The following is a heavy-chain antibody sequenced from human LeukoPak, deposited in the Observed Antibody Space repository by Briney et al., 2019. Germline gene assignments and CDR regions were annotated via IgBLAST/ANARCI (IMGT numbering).Heavy chain of an antibody. CDR1: GFTFDDYA. CDR2: IGWNSGSI. CDR3: AKGGQQQPSEGFDY. D-gene: IGHD6-13*01. J-gene: IGHJ4*02. Sequence: GGSLRLSCAASGFTFDDYAMHWVRQAPGKGLEWVSGIGWNSGSIGYADSVKGRFTISRDNAKNSLYLQMNSLRAEDTALYYCAKGGQQQPSEGFDYWGQGTLVTVSS. V-gene: IGHV3-9*01.